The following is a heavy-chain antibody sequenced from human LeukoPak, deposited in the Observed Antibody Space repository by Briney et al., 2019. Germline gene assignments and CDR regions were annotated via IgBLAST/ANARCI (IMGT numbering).Heavy chain of an antibody. J-gene: IGHJ4*02. Sequence: ASVKVSCKASGYTFTSYDINWVRQATGQGLEWMGWMNPNSGNTGYAQKFQGRVTITRNTSISTAYTELSSLRSEDTAVYYCATATLYYGGFDYWGQGTLVTVSS. V-gene: IGHV1-8*03. D-gene: IGHD4-23*01. CDR3: ATATLYYGGFDY. CDR2: MNPNSGNT. CDR1: GYTFTSYD.